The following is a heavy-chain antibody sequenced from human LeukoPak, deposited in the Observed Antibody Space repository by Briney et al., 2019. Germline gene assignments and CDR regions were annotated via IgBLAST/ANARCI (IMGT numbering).Heavy chain of an antibody. D-gene: IGHD3-16*01. V-gene: IGHV4-59*01. CDR3: ARSVFGNPWFDP. CDR2: IFHSGNT. CDR1: GCSISIFY. Sequence: SETLSLTCTVSGCSISIFYWSWLRQPPGKGLEWIGYIFHSGNTNYNPSLKSRVTISVNSSKDQFSLKLSSLTAADTAVYYCARSVFGNPWFDPWGQGTLVTVSS. J-gene: IGHJ5*02.